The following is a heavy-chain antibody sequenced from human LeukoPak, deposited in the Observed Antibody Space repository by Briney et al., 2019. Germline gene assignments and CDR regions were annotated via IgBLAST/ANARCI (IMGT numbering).Heavy chain of an antibody. V-gene: IGHV3-21*01. J-gene: IGHJ4*02. Sequence: GGSLRLSCAASGFTFSSYSMNWVRQAPGKGLEWVSSISSSSSYIYYADSVKGRFTISRDNAKNSLYLQMNSLRAEDTAVYYCATPDPNQIRYSLWDFVYWGQGTLVTVSS. CDR1: GFTFSSYS. CDR2: ISSSSSYI. D-gene: IGHD6-13*01. CDR3: ATPDPNQIRYSLWDFVY.